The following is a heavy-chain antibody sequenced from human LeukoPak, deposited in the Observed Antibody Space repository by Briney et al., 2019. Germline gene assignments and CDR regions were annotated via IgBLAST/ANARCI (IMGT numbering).Heavy chain of an antibody. V-gene: IGHV5-51*01. CDR2: IYPGDSNT. CDR3: ARFGGSTWLRHYFDY. CDR1: GYDFAGYW. J-gene: IGHJ4*02. D-gene: IGHD1-26*01. Sequence: GESLKISCKGSGYDFAGYWIGWVRQMPGKGLEWMGFIYPGDSNTRYSLSFQGQVTFSADKSINTAYLQWNSLKASDTAMYYCARFGGSTWLRHYFDYWGQGTLVTVSS.